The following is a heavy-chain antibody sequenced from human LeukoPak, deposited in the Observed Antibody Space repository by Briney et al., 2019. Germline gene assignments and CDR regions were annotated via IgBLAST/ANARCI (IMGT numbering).Heavy chain of an antibody. Sequence: ASVKVSCKASGYTFTSYYMHWVRQAPGQGPEWMGVISPSGGSTTYAQKFQGRVTLTRDMSTSTDYLELGSLRSEDTAVYYCARAEVTRRTYYYYYYMDVWGKGTTVTISS. V-gene: IGHV1-46*01. CDR3: ARAEVTRRTYYYYYYMDV. J-gene: IGHJ6*03. CDR1: GYTFTSYY. CDR2: ISPSGGST. D-gene: IGHD4-23*01.